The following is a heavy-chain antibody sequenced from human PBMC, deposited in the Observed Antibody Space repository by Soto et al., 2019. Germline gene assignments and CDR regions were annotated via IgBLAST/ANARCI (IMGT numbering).Heavy chain of an antibody. J-gene: IGHJ4*02. V-gene: IGHV1-18*01. CDR2: ISAYNGNT. Sequence: QVQLVQSGAEVKKPGASVKVSCKASGYTFTSYGISWVRQAPGRGLEWMGWISAYNGNTKYAEKLQGRLTMTTDTAPSAASMELRSLRSDETAVYYCAREPNYFDYWGQGTLVTVSS. CDR3: AREPNYFDY. CDR1: GYTFTSYG.